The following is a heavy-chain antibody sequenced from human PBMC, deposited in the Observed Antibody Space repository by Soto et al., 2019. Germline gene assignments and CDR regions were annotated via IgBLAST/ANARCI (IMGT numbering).Heavy chain of an antibody. CDR3: ARDDPNFPSNPDCSGGSCYSFDYYYGMDV. CDR2: ISYDGSNK. V-gene: IGHV3-30-3*01. CDR1: GFTFSSYA. D-gene: IGHD2-15*01. Sequence: GGSLRLSCAASGFTFSSYAMHWVRQAPGKGLEWVAVISYDGSNKYYADSVKGRFTISRDNSKNRLYLQMNSLRAEDTAGYYCARDDPNFPSNPDCSGGSCYSFDYYYGMDVWGQGTTVTVSS. J-gene: IGHJ6*02.